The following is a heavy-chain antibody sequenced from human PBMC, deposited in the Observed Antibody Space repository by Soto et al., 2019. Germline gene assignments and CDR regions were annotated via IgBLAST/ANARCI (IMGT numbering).Heavy chain of an antibody. CDR2: ISSSSSTI. D-gene: IGHD2-2*01. V-gene: IGHV3-48*01. CDR1: GFTFSSYS. CDR3: ARVVPAAMIYYYYYMDV. Sequence: GGSLGLSCAASGFTFSSYSMNWVRQAPGKGLEWVSYISSSSSTIYYADSVKGRFTISRDNAKNSLYLQMNSLRAEDTAVYYCARVVPAAMIYYYYYMDVWGKGTTVTVSS. J-gene: IGHJ6*03.